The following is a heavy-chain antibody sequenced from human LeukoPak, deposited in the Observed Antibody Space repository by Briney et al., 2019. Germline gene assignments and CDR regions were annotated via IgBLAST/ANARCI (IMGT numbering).Heavy chain of an antibody. D-gene: IGHD4-23*01. CDR2: ISGSGGST. Sequence: GGSLRLSCTASGFTFSSYAMSWVRQAPGKGLEWVSAISGSGGSTYYADSVKGRFTISRDNAKNSLYLQMNSLRAEDTAVYYCARDTVEEYFQHWGQGTLVTVSS. CDR3: ARDTVEEYFQH. J-gene: IGHJ1*01. CDR1: GFTFSSYA. V-gene: IGHV3-23*01.